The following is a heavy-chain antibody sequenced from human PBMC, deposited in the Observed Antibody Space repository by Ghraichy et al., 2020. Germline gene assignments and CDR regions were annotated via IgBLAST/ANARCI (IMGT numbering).Heavy chain of an antibody. CDR2: ISGSGAGT. CDR1: GFTFNNYA. J-gene: IGHJ4*01. D-gene: IGHD3-22*01. V-gene: IGHV3-23*01. Sequence: GESLRLSCAASGFTFNNYAMSWVRQAPGKGLEWVSAISGSGAGTYYADSVKGRFTVSRDNSKNTLYLQMNSLRAEDTAVYYCAKDRLSGYYYYDYWGHGTLVTVSS. CDR3: AKDRLSGYYYYDY.